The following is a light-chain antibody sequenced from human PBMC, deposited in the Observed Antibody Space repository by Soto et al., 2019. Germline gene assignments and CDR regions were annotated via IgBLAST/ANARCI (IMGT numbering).Light chain of an antibody. V-gene: IGKV3-11*01. J-gene: IGKJ2*01. Sequence: EIVLTQSPATLSLSPGERATLSCRASQSVSSYLAWYQQKPGQAPRLLIYDASNRATGIPARFSGSGSGTDFTLTISSLEPEDFPVYYCQQRSNWPPPFGQGTKLEIK. CDR2: DAS. CDR1: QSVSSY. CDR3: QQRSNWPPP.